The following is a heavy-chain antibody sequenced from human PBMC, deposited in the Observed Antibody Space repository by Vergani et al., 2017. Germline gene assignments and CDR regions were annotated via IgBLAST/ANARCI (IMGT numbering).Heavy chain of an antibody. CDR1: GVNYRSLA. V-gene: IGHV1-69*04. CDR3: ASDYYDSSATDAFDI. D-gene: IGHD3-22*01. J-gene: IGHJ3*02. Sequence: QVHLLQSGAEVKKPGSSVKVSCKASGVNYRSLAISWVRLAPGQGLEWMGRIVPIFEKINYAPKFQGRVTITADKSTNIAYMELSSLRSEDTAVYYCASDYYDSSATDAFDIWGQGTMVTVSS. CDR2: IVPIFEKI.